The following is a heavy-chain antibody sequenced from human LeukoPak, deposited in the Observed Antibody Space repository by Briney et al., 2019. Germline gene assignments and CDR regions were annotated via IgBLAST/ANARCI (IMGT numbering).Heavy chain of an antibody. J-gene: IGHJ6*02. CDR2: ISYDGSNK. V-gene: IGHV3-30-3*01. CDR1: GFTFSSYA. CDR3: ARESNSGLHGMDV. Sequence: QPGRSLRLSCAASGFTFSSYAMHWVRQAPGKGLEWVAVISYDGSNKYYADSVKGRFTISRDNSKNTLYLQMNSLRAEDTAVYYCARESNSGLHGMDVWGQGTTVTVSS. D-gene: IGHD1-26*01.